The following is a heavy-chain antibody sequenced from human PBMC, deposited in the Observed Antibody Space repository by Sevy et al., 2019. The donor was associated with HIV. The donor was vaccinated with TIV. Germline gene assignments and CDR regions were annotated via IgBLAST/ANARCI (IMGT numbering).Heavy chain of an antibody. Sequence: GGSLRLSCAATALTFGSRAMSWVRQAPEKGLQWISAINGDGLSTKYADSAKGRFTVSRDNSKSTVYLQMSSLRGEDTSVYYCGGFHCGAGSPWLDPWGQGTLVTVSS. CDR3: GGFHCGAGSPWLDP. V-gene: IGHV3-23*01. CDR1: ALTFGSRA. CDR2: INGDGLST. D-gene: IGHD3-10*01. J-gene: IGHJ5*02.